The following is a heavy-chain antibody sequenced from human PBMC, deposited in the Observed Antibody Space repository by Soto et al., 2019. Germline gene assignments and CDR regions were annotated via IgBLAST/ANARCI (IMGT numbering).Heavy chain of an antibody. J-gene: IGHJ6*02. CDR3: ARDPAIYSGKFDYGLDV. V-gene: IGHV3-48*03. CDR2: IGTSGKTI. Sequence: EVQLLESGGDLVQPGGSLRLSCAASGFIFSSYEMNWVRQAPGKGLEWVSYIGTSGKTIYYADSVRGRFTISRDNAKNSLYLQMNSLRAEDTAVYFCARDPAIYSGKFDYGLDVWGRGTTVTVSS. D-gene: IGHD4-4*01. CDR1: GFIFSSYE.